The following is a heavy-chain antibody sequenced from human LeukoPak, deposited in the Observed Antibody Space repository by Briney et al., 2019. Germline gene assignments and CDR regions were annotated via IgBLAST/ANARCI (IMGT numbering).Heavy chain of an antibody. D-gene: IGHD3-10*01. CDR1: GYTFTGYY. CDR3: ARPDPTTYYYGSGSYDDAFDI. Sequence: ASVKVSCKASGYTFTGYYMHWVRQAPGQGLEWMGWINPNSGGTNYAQKFQGRVTMTRDTSISTAYMELSRLRSDDTAVYYCARPDPTTYYYGSGSYDDAFDIWGQGTMVTVSS. J-gene: IGHJ3*02. V-gene: IGHV1-2*02. CDR2: INPNSGGT.